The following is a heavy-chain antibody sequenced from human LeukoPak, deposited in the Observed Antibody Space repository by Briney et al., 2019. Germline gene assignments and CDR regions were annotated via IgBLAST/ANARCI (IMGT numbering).Heavy chain of an antibody. J-gene: IGHJ4*02. D-gene: IGHD3-3*01. CDR3: ARDLSYYDFWSTFGD. CDR2: IYSGGST. V-gene: IGHV3-53*01. CDR1: GFTVSSNY. Sequence: GGSLRLSCAASGFTVSSNYMSWVRQAPGKGLEWVSVIYSGGSTYYADSVKGRFTISRDNSKNTLYLQMNSLRAEDTAVYYCARDLSYYDFWSTFGDWGQGTLVTVSS.